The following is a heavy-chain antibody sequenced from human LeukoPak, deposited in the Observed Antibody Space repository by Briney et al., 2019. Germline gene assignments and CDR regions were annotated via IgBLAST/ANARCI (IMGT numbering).Heavy chain of an antibody. CDR3: TTGPYDY. CDR2: IKSKTDDGTT. Sequence: PGGSLRLSCAASGFTFSNAWMNWVRQAPGKGLEWVGRIKSKTDDGTTESAAPVKGRFTISRDDSKNTLYPQMNSLKTEDTAVYYCTTGPYDYWGQGTLVTVSS. CDR1: GFTFSNAW. V-gene: IGHV3-15*01. J-gene: IGHJ4*02.